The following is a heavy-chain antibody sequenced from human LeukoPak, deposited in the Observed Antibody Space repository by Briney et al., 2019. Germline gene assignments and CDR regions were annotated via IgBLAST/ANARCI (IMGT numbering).Heavy chain of an antibody. J-gene: IGHJ4*02. CDR3: TTAPYYYDSSGICY. Sequence: GGSLRLSCPASGFTFSNAWMSWVRQAPGKGLEWVGRIKSKTDGGTTDYAAPVKGRFTISRDDSKNTLYLQMNSLKTEETAVYYCTTAPYYYDSSGICYWGQGSLVTVSS. V-gene: IGHV3-15*01. D-gene: IGHD3-22*01. CDR1: GFTFSNAW. CDR2: IKSKTDGGTT.